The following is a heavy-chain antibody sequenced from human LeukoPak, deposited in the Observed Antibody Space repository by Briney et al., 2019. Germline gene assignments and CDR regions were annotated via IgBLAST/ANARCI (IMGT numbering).Heavy chain of an antibody. D-gene: IGHD3-22*01. J-gene: IGHJ3*02. V-gene: IGHV3-11*01. CDR3: AKDWNYDSSGYAFDI. CDR2: ISSSGSTI. Sequence: GGSLRLSCAASGFTFSDYYMSWIRQAPGKGLEWVSYISSSGSTIYYADSVKGRFTISRDNAKNSLYLQMNSLRAEDTAVYYCAKDWNYDSSGYAFDIWGQGTMVTVSS. CDR1: GFTFSDYY.